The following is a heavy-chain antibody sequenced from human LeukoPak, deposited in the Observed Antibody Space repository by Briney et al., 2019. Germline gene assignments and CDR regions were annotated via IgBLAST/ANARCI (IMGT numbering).Heavy chain of an antibody. Sequence: GGSLRLSCAASGFTFSSYDMNWVRQAPGKGLEWFSYISSSSRTIYYADSVKGRFTISRDNAKNSLYLQTTSLRVEDTAVYYCARGGFDYWGQGALVTVSS. CDR1: GFTFSSYD. V-gene: IGHV3-48*01. CDR2: ISSSSRTI. CDR3: ARGGFDY. J-gene: IGHJ4*02.